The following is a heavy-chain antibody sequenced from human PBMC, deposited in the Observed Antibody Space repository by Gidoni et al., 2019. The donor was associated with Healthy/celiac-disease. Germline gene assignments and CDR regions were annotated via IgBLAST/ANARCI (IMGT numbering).Heavy chain of an antibody. V-gene: IGHV3-7*01. J-gene: IGHJ6*02. CDR2: IKKEGSEK. Sequence: EVQLVESGGGLVQPGGSLRLSCAASGSTFSSYWMSWSRQAPGKGLEWVANIKKEGSEKYYVDSVKGRFTISRDNAKNSLYLQMNSLRAEDTAVYYCARDDVSRTGGRYCSSTSCYHYYGMDVWGQGTTVTVSS. CDR3: ARDDVSRTGGRYCSSTSCYHYYGMDV. D-gene: IGHD2-2*01. CDR1: GSTFSSYW.